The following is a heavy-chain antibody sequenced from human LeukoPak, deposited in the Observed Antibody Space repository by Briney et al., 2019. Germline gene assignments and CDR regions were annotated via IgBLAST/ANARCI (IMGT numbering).Heavy chain of an antibody. D-gene: IGHD3-10*01. CDR2: ICDNGHT. CDR1: GGSFSPAH. CDR3: ATGRDPYKTGH. Sequence: PSENLSLTCTFSGGSFSPAHWSWLRQPPGQGLEWIGVICDNGHTDYNPSLQSRVTISVDTPKRQFSLKLSSLAAADTAVYYCATGRDPYKTGHWGQGTLVTVSS. V-gene: IGHV4-59*01. J-gene: IGHJ4*02.